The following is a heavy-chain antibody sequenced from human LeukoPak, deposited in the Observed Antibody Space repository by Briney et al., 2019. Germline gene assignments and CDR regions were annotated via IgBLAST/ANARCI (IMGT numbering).Heavy chain of an antibody. CDR2: ISAYNGNT. CDR3: ARDSSTYSSSWYVLDY. Sequence: ASVKVSCKASGGTFSSYAISWVRQAPGQGLEWMGWISAYNGNTNYAQKLQGRVTMTTDTSTSTAYMELRSLRSDDTAVYYCARDSSTYSSSWYVLDYWGQGTLVTVSS. J-gene: IGHJ4*02. D-gene: IGHD6-13*01. V-gene: IGHV1-18*01. CDR1: GGTFSSYA.